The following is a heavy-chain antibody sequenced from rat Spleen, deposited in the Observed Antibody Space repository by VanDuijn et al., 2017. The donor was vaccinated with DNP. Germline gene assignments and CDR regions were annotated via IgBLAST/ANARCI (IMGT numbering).Heavy chain of an antibody. D-gene: IGHD1-9*01. V-gene: IGHV2S30*01. Sequence: VQLKESGPGLVQPSQTLSLTCTVSGFSLTGHNVHWVRQPPGQGLEWRGRMRYDGDTYYNSALKSRLSISRDTSKSQVFLKMNSLQTEDTAMYFCARKDETYYGYNHGFGFDYWGQGVMVTVSS. CDR3: ARKDETYYGYNHGFGFDY. J-gene: IGHJ2*01. CDR2: MRYDGDT. CDR1: GFSLTGHN.